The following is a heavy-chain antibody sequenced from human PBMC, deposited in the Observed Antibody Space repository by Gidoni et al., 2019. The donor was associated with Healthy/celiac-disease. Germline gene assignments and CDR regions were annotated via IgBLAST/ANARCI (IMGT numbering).Heavy chain of an antibody. CDR3: TTYCSSTSCYLDLVY. CDR2: IRSKAYGGTT. J-gene: IGHJ4*02. D-gene: IGHD2-2*01. V-gene: IGHV3-49*04. CDR1: GFTFGDYA. Sequence: VQLVESGGGLVQPGRSLRLYCTAYGFTFGDYAMSWVRQAPGKGLEWVGFIRSKAYGGTTEYAASVKGRFTISREDSKSIAYLQMNSLKTEDTAVYYCTTYCSSTSCYLDLVYWGQGTLVTVS.